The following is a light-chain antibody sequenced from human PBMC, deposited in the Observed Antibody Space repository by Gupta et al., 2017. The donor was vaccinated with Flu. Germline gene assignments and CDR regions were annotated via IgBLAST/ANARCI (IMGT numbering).Light chain of an antibody. V-gene: IGKV3-20*01. J-gene: IGKJ1*01. CDR1: QSVISNY. Sequence: GTLSLSPGERATLSCRAGQSVISNYVAWYQLKPGQAPRLLIYGASSRAPGIPDRFSGSGSGTDFSITISRLEPEDFAVYYCHQYGTSPQTFGQGTRVDIE. CDR2: GAS. CDR3: HQYGTSPQT.